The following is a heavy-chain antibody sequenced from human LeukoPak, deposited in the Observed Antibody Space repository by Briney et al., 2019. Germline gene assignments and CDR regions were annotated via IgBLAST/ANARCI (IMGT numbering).Heavy chain of an antibody. V-gene: IGHV3-23*01. CDR1: GFTFSSYA. D-gene: IGHD3-10*01. CDR2: ISGSGGST. J-gene: IGHJ4*02. CDR3: AKDALEYYYGSGREFNY. Sequence: PGVSLRLSCAASGFTFSSYAMSWVRQAPGKGLEWVSAISGSGGSTYYADSVKGRFTISRDNSKNTLYLQMNSLRAEHTAVYYCAKDALEYYYGSGREFNYWGQGTLVTVSS.